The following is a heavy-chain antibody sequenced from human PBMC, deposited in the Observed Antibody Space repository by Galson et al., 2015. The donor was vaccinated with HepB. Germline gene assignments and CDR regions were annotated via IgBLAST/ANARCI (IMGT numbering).Heavy chain of an antibody. CDR1: GYTFTSYG. CDR3: SRGPVADHYYYGMDV. CDR2: ISAYNGNT. V-gene: IGHV1-18*04. J-gene: IGHJ6*02. Sequence: SVKVSCKASGYTFTSYGIYWVRQAPGQGLEWMGWISAYNGNTNYAQKLQGRVTMTTDTSTSTAYMELRSLRSDDTAVYYCSRGPVADHYYYGMDVWGQGTTVTVSS. D-gene: IGHD6-19*01.